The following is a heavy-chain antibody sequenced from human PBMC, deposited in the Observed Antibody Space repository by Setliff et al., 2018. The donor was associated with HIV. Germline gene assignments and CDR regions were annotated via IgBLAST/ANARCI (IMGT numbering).Heavy chain of an antibody. V-gene: IGHV3-30*07. Sequence: PGGSLRLSCVASGITFSNYAMHWVRQAPGKGLEWVAVISYDGGRKDYAESVNGRFTISRDDSKSTLYLQMNSLRVEDTAVYYCSAFEMWGQGTMVTVSS. CDR1: GITFSNYA. J-gene: IGHJ3*02. CDR3: SAFEM. CDR2: ISYDGGRK.